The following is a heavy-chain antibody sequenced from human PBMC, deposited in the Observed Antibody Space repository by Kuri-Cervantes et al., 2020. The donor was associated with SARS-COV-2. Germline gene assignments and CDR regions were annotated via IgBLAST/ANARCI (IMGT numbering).Heavy chain of an antibody. CDR2: IYYSGST. D-gene: IGHD6-6*01. Sequence: SETLSFTCTVSGGSISSSSYYWGWIRQPPGKGLEWIGSIYYSGSTYYNPSLKSRVTISVDTPKNQFSLKLSSVTAADTAVYYCAREVSSEQLVAFDYWGQGTLVTVSS. J-gene: IGHJ4*02. CDR3: AREVSSEQLVAFDY. V-gene: IGHV4-39*07. CDR1: GGSISSSSYY.